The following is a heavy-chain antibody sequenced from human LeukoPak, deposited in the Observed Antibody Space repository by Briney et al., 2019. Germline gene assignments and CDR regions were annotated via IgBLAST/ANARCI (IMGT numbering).Heavy chain of an antibody. CDR1: GGSISSGDYY. J-gene: IGHJ4*02. CDR3: ARWNYDIWTGHRYFDY. CDR2: IYYSGST. Sequence: SETLSLTCTVSGGSISSGDYYWSWIRQPPGKGLEWIGYIYYSGSTYYNPSLKSRVTISVDTSKNQFSLKLRSLTAADTAVYYCARWNYDIWTGHRYFDYWGQGTLVIVSS. V-gene: IGHV4-30-4*02. D-gene: IGHD3/OR15-3a*01.